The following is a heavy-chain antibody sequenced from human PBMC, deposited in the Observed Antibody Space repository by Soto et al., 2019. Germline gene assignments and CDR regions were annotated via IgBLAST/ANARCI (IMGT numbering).Heavy chain of an antibody. D-gene: IGHD7-27*01. CDR2: IIPIFGTA. J-gene: IGHJ2*01. V-gene: IGHV1-69*13. CDR1: GGTFSSYA. Sequence: GASVKVSCKASGGTFSSYAISWVRQAPGQGLEWMGGIIPIFGTANYAQKFQGRVTITADESTSTAYMELSSLRSEDTAVYYCARANFQDPPLQWYFDFRGRGTLLTVSS. CDR3: ARANFQDPPLQWYFDF.